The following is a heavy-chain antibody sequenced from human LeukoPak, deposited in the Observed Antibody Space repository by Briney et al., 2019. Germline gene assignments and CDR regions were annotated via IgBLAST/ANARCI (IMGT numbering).Heavy chain of an antibody. J-gene: IGHJ6*03. CDR3: TRAYGDYVTDVFYYYYYMDV. D-gene: IGHD4-17*01. V-gene: IGHV3-49*04. CDR1: GFTFGDYA. Sequence: QPGRSLRLSCTASGFTFGDYAMSWVRQAPGKGLEWVGFIRSKAYGGTTEYAASVKGRFTISRDDSKSIAYLQMNSLKTEDTAVYYCTRAYGDYVTDVFYYYYYMDVWGKGTTVTVSS. CDR2: IRSKAYGGTT.